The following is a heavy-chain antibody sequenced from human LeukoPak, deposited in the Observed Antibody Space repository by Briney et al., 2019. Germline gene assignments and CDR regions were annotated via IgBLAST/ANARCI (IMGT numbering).Heavy chain of an antibody. CDR3: ARDWEFYGGNFYFDY. CDR2: IYHNGDT. Sequence: SETLSLTCIVSGGSIISGDYYWSWILQPPGKGLEWIGYIYHNGDTYYNPSLKSRVSISVDTSKNQFSLKLTSVTAADTAVYYCARDWEFYGGNFYFDYWGQGILVTVSS. CDR1: GGSIISGDYY. D-gene: IGHD4-23*01. V-gene: IGHV4-30-4*08. J-gene: IGHJ4*02.